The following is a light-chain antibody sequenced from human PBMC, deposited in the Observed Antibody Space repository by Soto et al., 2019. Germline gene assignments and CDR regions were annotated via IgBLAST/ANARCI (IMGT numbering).Light chain of an antibody. CDR2: TNN. CDR3: QSYDSSLSVDV. J-gene: IGLJ1*01. CDR1: SSNIGAGYG. Sequence: QSVLTQPPSVSGAPGQRVTISCTGSSSNIGAGYGVHWYQQLPGTAPKLLIYTNNNRPSGVPDRFSGSKSRTSASLAITGLQAEDEADYYCQSYDSSLSVDVFGSGTKLTVL. V-gene: IGLV1-40*01.